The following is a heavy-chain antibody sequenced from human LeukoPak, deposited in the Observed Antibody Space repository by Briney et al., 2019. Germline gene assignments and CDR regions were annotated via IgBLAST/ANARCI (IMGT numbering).Heavy chain of an antibody. D-gene: IGHD6-19*01. CDR2: IYYSGST. J-gene: IGHJ4*02. V-gene: IGHV4-59*12. CDR1: GGSISSYY. Sequence: PSETLSLTCTVSGGSISSYYWSWIRQPPGKGLEWIGYIYYSGSTNYNPSLKSRVTISVDTSKNQFSLKLSSVTAADTAVYYCARRPMGIAVAGRSFDYWGQGTLVTVSS. CDR3: ARRPMGIAVAGRSFDY.